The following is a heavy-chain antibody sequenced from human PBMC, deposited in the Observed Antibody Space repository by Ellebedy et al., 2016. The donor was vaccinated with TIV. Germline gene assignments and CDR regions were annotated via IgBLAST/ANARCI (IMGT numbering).Heavy chain of an antibody. CDR2: ISRDSNNI. J-gene: IGHJ4*02. V-gene: IGHV3-48*02. CDR1: GFTFSGYT. D-gene: IGHD1-7*01. CDR3: VREWTGNYV. Sequence: PGGSLRLSCAASGFTFSGYTMNWFRQAPGKGLEWVSYISRDSNNIYYAYSVKGRFAISRDNAKSSLFLQMTSLRDEDTAVYYCVREWTGNYVWGLGTLVTVSS.